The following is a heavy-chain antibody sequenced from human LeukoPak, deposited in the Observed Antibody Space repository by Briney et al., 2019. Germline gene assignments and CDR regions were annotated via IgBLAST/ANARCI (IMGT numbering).Heavy chain of an antibody. CDR2: INHSGST. CDR1: GGSFSGYY. J-gene: IGHJ2*01. D-gene: IGHD3-10*01. Sequence: PSETLSLTCAVYGGSFSGYYWSWIRQPPGKGLEWIGEINHSGSTNYNPSLKSRVTISVDTSKNQFSLKLSSVTAADTAVYYRARGRRGVIPGYFDLWGRGTLVTVSS. V-gene: IGHV4-34*01. CDR3: ARGRRGVIPGYFDL.